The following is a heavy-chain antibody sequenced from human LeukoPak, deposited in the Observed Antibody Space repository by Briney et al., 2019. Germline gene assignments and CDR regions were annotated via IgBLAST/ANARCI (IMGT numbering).Heavy chain of an antibody. Sequence: GGSLRLSCAASGFTFSSYGMHWVRQAPGKGLEWVAVIWYDGSNKYYADSVKGRFTISRDNSKNTLYLQMNSLRAEDTAVYYCARGPSGNDALDIWGQGTMVTVSS. D-gene: IGHD1-26*01. CDR1: GFTFSSYG. V-gene: IGHV3-33*01. CDR3: ARGPSGNDALDI. CDR2: IWYDGSNK. J-gene: IGHJ3*02.